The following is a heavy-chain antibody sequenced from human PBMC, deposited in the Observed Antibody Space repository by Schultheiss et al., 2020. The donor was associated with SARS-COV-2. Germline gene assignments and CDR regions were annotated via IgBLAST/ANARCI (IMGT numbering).Heavy chain of an antibody. D-gene: IGHD3-22*01. CDR2: IYTSGST. J-gene: IGHJ4*02. Sequence: SETLSLTCAVYGGSFSGYYWSWIRQPAGKGLEWIGRIYTSGSTNYNPSLKSRVTISVDTSENQFSLRLNSVTAADTAVYYCARNGYYDSIAYYFDYWGQGALVTVSS. V-gene: IGHV4-59*10. CDR1: GGSFSGYY. CDR3: ARNGYYDSIAYYFDY.